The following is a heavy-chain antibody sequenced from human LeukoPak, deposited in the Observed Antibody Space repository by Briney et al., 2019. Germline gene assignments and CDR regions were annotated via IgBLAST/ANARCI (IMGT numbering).Heavy chain of an antibody. CDR2: ISSSSSYI. CDR1: GFTFSSYS. CDR3: ARHCSSTSCYYL. V-gene: IGHV3-21*01. J-gene: IGHJ4*02. Sequence: GGSLRLSCAASGFTFSSYSMNWVRQAPGKGLEWVSSISSSSSYIYYADSVKGRFTISRDNAKNSLYLQMNSLRAEDTAVYYCARHCSSTSCYYLWGQGTLVTVPS. D-gene: IGHD2-2*01.